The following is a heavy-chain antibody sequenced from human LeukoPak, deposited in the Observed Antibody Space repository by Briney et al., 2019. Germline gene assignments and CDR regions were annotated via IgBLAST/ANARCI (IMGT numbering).Heavy chain of an antibody. CDR3: ANSLTSGY. Sequence: GSLRLSCAASGFSFSSHLMYWVRQAPGKGLVCVSRISTDGTSTNYADSVKGRFTISRDNARNTLYLQMNSLRAEDTAVYYCANSLTSGYWGQGTLVTVSA. CDR1: GFSFSSHL. D-gene: IGHD4-23*01. V-gene: IGHV3-74*01. CDR2: ISTDGTST. J-gene: IGHJ4*02.